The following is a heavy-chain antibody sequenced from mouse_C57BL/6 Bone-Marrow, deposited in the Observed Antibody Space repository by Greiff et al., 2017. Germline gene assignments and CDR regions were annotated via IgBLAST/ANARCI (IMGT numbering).Heavy chain of an antibody. CDR3: ACNTTVVSHGWYFDV. CDR1: GFTFSDYG. Sequence: EVKLVESGGGLVKPGGSLNLSCAASGFTFSDYGMHLVRQAPEKGLEWVAYISSGSSTISYADTVKGRFTFSTDNSKNTLFLQMTSLRSEDTAMXYCACNTTVVSHGWYFDVWSTRTTVSVTS. D-gene: IGHD1-1*01. CDR2: ISSGSSTI. V-gene: IGHV5-17*01. J-gene: IGHJ1*03.